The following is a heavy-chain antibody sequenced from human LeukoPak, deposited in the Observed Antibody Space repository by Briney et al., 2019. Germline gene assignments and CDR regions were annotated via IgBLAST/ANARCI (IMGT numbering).Heavy chain of an antibody. CDR2: ISGGSSHI. CDR1: GFTFSSYS. D-gene: IGHD4-11*01. V-gene: IGHV3-21*01. J-gene: IGHJ4*02. Sequence: GGSRRLACTASGFTFSSYSMNWFRQAPGEGLEWVASISGGSSHIHYADSVKGRFTIFRDNAKNSLHLQMNSLRAEDTAVYYCARGGDYRNYASFSRNDYWDQGTLVTVSS. CDR3: ARGGDYRNYASFSRNDY.